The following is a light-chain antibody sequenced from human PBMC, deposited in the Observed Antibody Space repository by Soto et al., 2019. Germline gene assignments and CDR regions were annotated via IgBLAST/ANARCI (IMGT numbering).Light chain of an antibody. Sequence: QSVLTQPPSASGTPGQRVTISCSGSNSNVGSNTVHWYQHLPGTAPKLLIYGNNQRPSGVPDRFSGSTSGTSASLAISGLQAEDEADYYCCSYAGSSTLVFGGGTKVTVL. CDR3: CSYAGSSTLV. CDR2: GNN. V-gene: IGLV1-44*01. J-gene: IGLJ2*01. CDR1: NSNVGSNT.